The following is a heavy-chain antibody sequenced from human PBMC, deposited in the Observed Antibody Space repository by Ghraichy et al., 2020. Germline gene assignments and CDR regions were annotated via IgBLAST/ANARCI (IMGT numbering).Heavy chain of an antibody. CDR3: ARDTLRGSAGYYYYGMDV. D-gene: IGHD3-10*01. CDR1: GFTFSSYW. Sequence: GGSLRLSCAASGFTFSSYWMHWVRQAPGKGLVWVSRINSDGSSTSYADSVKGRFTISRDNAKNTLYLQMNSLRAEDTAVYYCARDTLRGSAGYYYYGMDVWGQGNTVTVSS. V-gene: IGHV3-74*01. CDR2: INSDGSST. J-gene: IGHJ6*02.